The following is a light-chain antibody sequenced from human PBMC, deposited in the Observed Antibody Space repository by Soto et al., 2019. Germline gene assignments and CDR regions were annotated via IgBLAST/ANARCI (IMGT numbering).Light chain of an antibody. CDR3: HQYGSSPIT. CDR1: QSVSTN. CDR2: GTS. V-gene: IGKV3D-15*02. J-gene: IGKJ5*01. Sequence: EIAMEHTSATLLVTPRARARRLWRASQSVSTNLAWYQQKPGQSPRLLIYGTSTRATDIPARFSGSGSGTEITLTISSLPSEDSAVYHGHQYGSSPITFGQGTRLEIK.